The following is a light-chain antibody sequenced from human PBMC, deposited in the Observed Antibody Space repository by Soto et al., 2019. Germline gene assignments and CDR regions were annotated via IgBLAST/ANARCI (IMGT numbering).Light chain of an antibody. CDR3: QQLNSYPIT. CDR2: AAS. CDR1: QSIGGF. V-gene: IGKV1-39*01. Sequence: DIQMTQSPSSLSVSVGDRVTITCRASQSIGGFLNWYQQKLGKAPKLLIYAASSLQSGVPSRFSGSGSGTDFTLTISSLQPEDFATYYCQQLNSYPITFGQGTRLEIK. J-gene: IGKJ5*01.